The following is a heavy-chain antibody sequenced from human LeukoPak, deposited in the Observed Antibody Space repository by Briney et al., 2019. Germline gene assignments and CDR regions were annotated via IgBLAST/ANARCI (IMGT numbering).Heavy chain of an antibody. CDR1: GFTFSSYW. Sequence: GGSLRLSCAASGFTFSSYWMSWVRQAPGKGLEWVANIRQDGSEKYYVDSVRGRFTISRDNAENSLFPQMNSLRAEDTAVYYCARDLAGPPQEAFDIWGQGTMVTVS. CDR3: ARDLAGPPQEAFDI. CDR2: IRQDGSEK. V-gene: IGHV3-7*01. J-gene: IGHJ3*02.